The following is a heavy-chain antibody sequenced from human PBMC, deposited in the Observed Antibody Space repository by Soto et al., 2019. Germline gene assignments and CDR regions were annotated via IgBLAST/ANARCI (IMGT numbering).Heavy chain of an antibody. J-gene: IGHJ4*02. CDR2: IYHSGNT. D-gene: IGHD3-10*01. CDR3: ARRWGEGRVDY. V-gene: IGHV4-4*02. CDR1: GGPISSSNW. Sequence: QVQLQESGPGLVKPSGTLSLTCAVSGGPISSSNWWSWVRQPPGKGLEWIGEIYHSGNTNYNPSLKSRVNMAVDKSRNQFSLKLSSVTAADTAVYYCARRWGEGRVDYWGQGTLVTVSS.